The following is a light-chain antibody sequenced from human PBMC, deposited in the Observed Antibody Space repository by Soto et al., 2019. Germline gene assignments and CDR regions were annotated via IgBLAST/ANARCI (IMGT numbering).Light chain of an antibody. V-gene: IGKV3-20*01. CDR3: QQYQT. CDR2: ATS. Sequence: EIVLTQSPGTLSLSPGERATLSCRASQSVGSSYLAWYQQKPGQAPRLLIYATSSRATGIPDRFSGSGSGTDLTLTISRLEPEDFAVYYCQQYQTFGPGTKVDIK. J-gene: IGKJ3*01. CDR1: QSVGSSY.